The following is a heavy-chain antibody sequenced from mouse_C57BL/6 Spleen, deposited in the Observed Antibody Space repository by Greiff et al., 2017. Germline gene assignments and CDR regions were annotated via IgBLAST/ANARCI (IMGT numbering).Heavy chain of an antibody. J-gene: IGHJ2*01. CDR3: TRGYYLDD. V-gene: IGHV1-4*01. Sequence: QVQLQESGAELARPGASVKMSCKASGYTFTSYTMHWVKQRPGQGLEWIGYINPSSGYTKYNQKFKDKATLTADKSSSTAYMPLSSLTSEDSAVYYCTRGYYLDDWGQGTTLTVSS. CDR2: INPSSGYT. CDR1: GYTFTSYT.